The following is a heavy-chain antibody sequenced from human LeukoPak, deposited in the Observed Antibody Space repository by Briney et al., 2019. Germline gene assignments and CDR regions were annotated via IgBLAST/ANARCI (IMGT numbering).Heavy chain of an antibody. V-gene: IGHV3-7*01. Sequence: PGGSLRLSCAVSGFTYRNYWMPWARQAPGKGLEWVANIKQDGSQKNYVDSVKGRFTISRDNATKSLYLQMHSLRAEDTAVYNCARNMYGDYNNYYYYAMDVWGRGTTVAVCS. D-gene: IGHD4-17*01. CDR2: IKQDGSQK. J-gene: IGHJ6*02. CDR1: GFTYRNYW. CDR3: ARNMYGDYNNYYYYAMDV.